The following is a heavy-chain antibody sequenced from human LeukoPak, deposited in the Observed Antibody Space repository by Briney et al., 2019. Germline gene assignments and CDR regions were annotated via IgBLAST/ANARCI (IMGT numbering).Heavy chain of an antibody. Sequence: GGSLRLSCAASGFTFSSYWMYWVRQAPGKGLVWVSSINSDGSSTRYADSVKGRFTISRDNAKKTVYLQMNSLRAEDTAVYYCVRDIVVVVSAIKDVFDIWGQGTMVTVSS. CDR2: INSDGSST. CDR3: VRDIVVVVSAIKDVFDI. V-gene: IGHV3-74*01. D-gene: IGHD2-15*01. J-gene: IGHJ3*02. CDR1: GFTFSSYW.